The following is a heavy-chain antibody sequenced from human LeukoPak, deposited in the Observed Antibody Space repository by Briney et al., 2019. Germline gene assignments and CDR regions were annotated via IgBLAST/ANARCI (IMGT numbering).Heavy chain of an antibody. CDR2: IIPIFGTA. CDR3: ASYGYYDSSGYYYFDY. Sequence: SVKVSCKASGGTFSSYAISWVRQAPGQGLEWMGGIIPIFGTANYAQKFQGRVTITTDESTSTAYMELSSLRSEDTAVYYCASYGYYDSSGYYYFDYWGQGTLVTVSS. CDR1: GGTFSSYA. V-gene: IGHV1-69*05. D-gene: IGHD3-22*01. J-gene: IGHJ4*02.